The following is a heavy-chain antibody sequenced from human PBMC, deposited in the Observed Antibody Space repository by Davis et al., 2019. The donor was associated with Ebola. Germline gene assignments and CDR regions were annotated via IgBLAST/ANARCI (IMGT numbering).Heavy chain of an antibody. CDR1: GFTFSSYV. CDR2: ISGSGGST. V-gene: IGHV3-23*01. Sequence: GESLKISCAASGFTFSSYVMSWVRQAPGKGLEWVSDISGSGGSTYYADSVKGRFTISRVNSKNTLYLQVNSLRAEDTAVYYCARVDCSSTSCYDYFDYWGQGTLVTVSS. J-gene: IGHJ4*02. CDR3: ARVDCSSTSCYDYFDY. D-gene: IGHD2-2*01.